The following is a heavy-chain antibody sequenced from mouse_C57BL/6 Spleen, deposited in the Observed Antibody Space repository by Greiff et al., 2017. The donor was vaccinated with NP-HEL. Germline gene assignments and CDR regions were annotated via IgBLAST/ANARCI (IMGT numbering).Heavy chain of an antibody. CDR2: IYPGDGDT. V-gene: IGHV1-82*01. CDR1: GYAFSSSW. CDR3: ARRSSGYHYFDY. D-gene: IGHD3-2*02. J-gene: IGHJ2*01. Sequence: QVQLKQSGPELVKPGASVKISCKASGYAFSSSWMNWVKQRPGKGLEWIGRIYPGDGDTNYNGKFKGKATLTADKSSSTAYMQLSSLTSEDSAVYFCARRSSGYHYFDYWGQGTTLTVSS.